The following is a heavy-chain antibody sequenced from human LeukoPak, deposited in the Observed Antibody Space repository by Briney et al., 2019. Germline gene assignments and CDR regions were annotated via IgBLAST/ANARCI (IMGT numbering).Heavy chain of an antibody. CDR3: ARVVDCSSTSCYSGYYYYGMDV. Sequence: SETLSLTCTVSGGSISGYYWSWIRQPPGKGLEWIGYIYYSGSTNYNPSLKSRVTISVDTSKNQFSLKLSSVTAADTAVYYCARVVDCSSTSCYSGYYYYGMDVWGQGTTVTVSS. J-gene: IGHJ6*02. CDR1: GGSISGYY. CDR2: IYYSGST. D-gene: IGHD2-2*01. V-gene: IGHV4-59*01.